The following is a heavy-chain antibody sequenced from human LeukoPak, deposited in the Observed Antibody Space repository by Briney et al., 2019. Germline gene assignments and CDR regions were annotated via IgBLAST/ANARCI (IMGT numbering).Heavy chain of an antibody. CDR1: GFTFSNFA. CDR3: ASSGSYRFDY. V-gene: IGHV3-23*01. CDR2: ISESGDDT. J-gene: IGHJ4*02. Sequence: PGGSLRLSCAASGFTFSNFAMNWVRQAPGKGLEWVSSISESGDDTAYADSVKGRFTISRDNAKNSLYLQMNSLRDEDTAVYYCASSGSYRFDYWGQGTLVTVSS. D-gene: IGHD1-26*01.